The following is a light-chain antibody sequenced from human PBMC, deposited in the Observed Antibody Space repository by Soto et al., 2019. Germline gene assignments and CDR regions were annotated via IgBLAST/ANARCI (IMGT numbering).Light chain of an antibody. CDR1: QSVSSSY. CDR2: GAS. CDR3: QKYGSSLFT. V-gene: IGKV3-20*01. J-gene: IGKJ3*01. Sequence: EIVLTQSPGTLSLSPGERATLSCRASQSVSSSYLAWYQQKPGQAPRLLIYGASSRATGIPDSFSGSGSGTDFTLTIIRLEPEDFTVYYCQKYGSSLFTFGPGTKVDIK.